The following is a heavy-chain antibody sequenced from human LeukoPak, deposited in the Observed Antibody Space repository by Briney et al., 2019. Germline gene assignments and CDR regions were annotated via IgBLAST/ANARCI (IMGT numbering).Heavy chain of an antibody. V-gene: IGHV6-1*01. D-gene: IGHD3-22*01. J-gene: IGHJ4*02. CDR3: ARGTNYNDGSGFFGFYYFGF. CDR2: TYYRSKWYN. CDR1: GDSVSSNSAA. Sequence: SQTLSLTCAISGDSVSSNSAAWNWIRQSPSRGLEWLGRTYYRSKWYNDYAVSVKSRITINPDTSKNQFSLQLNSVTPEDTAVYYCARGTNYNDGSGFFGFYYFGFWGQGTLVTVTS.